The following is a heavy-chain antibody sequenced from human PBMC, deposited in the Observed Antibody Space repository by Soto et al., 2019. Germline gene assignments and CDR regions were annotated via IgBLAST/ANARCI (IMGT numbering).Heavy chain of an antibody. J-gene: IGHJ2*01. D-gene: IGHD6-6*01. CDR1: QFTFSYYA. Sequence: EVQLLESGGGLVQPGGSLRLSCAASQFTFSYYAMGWVRQAPGKGLEWVSLISGAGGSTNYAYSVKGRFAISRDNSENTLYLQMNSLSAEDTAVYYCAKGRPPFDLWGRGTLVIVSS. CDR2: ISGAGGST. CDR3: AKGRPPFDL. V-gene: IGHV3-23*01.